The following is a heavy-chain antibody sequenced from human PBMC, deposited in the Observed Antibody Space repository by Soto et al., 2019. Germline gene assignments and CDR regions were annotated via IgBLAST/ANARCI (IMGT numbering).Heavy chain of an antibody. J-gene: IGHJ4*02. CDR3: TRAGASDWNYVSTSS. Sequence: GASVKVSCKASGYTFNKYDITWVRQAPGQGLEWLGLISPNSGRPSYAQKFEGRVTMTTDTSTTTAYLELRSLRSDDTAVYYCTRAGASDWNYVSTSSWGQGTLVTVSS. V-gene: IGHV1-18*04. D-gene: IGHD1-7*01. CDR2: ISPNSGRP. CDR1: GYTFNKYD.